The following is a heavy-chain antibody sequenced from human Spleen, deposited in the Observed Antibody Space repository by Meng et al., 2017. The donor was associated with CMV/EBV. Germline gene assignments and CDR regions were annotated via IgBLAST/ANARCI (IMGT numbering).Heavy chain of an antibody. Sequence: ASVKVSCKASGYTFTGYYMHWVRQAPGQGLEWMGWINPNSGGTNYAQKFQGRVTMTRDTSISTAYMELSRLRSEDTAVYYCARGRGKQQLAKRWFDPWGQGTLVTVSS. D-gene: IGHD6-13*01. J-gene: IGHJ5*02. V-gene: IGHV1-2*02. CDR2: INPNSGGT. CDR1: GYTFTGYY. CDR3: ARGRGKQQLAKRWFDP.